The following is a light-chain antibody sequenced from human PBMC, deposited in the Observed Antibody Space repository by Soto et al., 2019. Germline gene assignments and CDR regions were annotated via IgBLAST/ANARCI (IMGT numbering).Light chain of an antibody. Sequence: QSVLTQPRSASGTPGQRVTISCSGSSSNIGSNYVYWCQQLPGTAPKLLIYRNNQRPSGVPDRFSGSKSGTSASLAISGLRSEAEADYYCAAWDDGYVFGTGTKLTVL. J-gene: IGLJ1*01. CDR2: RNN. V-gene: IGLV1-47*01. CDR1: SSNIGSNY. CDR3: AAWDDGYV.